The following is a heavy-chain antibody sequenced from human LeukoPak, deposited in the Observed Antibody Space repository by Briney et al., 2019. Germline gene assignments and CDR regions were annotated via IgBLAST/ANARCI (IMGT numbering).Heavy chain of an antibody. V-gene: IGHV4-4*07. D-gene: IGHD5-18*01. J-gene: IGHJ6*02. Sequence: PSETLSLTCTVSGGSISSYYWSWLRQPAGKGLEWIGRIYTSGSTNYNPSLKSRVTMSVDTSKNQFSLKLSSVTAADTAVYYCARGGDVDTAMVPILYYYYGMDVWGQGTTVTVSS. CDR2: IYTSGST. CDR3: ARGGDVDTAMVPILYYYYGMDV. CDR1: GGSISSYY.